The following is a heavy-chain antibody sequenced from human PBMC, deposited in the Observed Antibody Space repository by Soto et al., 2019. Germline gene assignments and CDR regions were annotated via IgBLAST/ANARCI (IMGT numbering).Heavy chain of an antibody. D-gene: IGHD3-22*01. CDR2: ISGSGGST. J-gene: IGHJ4*02. CDR1: GFTFSSYA. Sequence: GGSLRLSCAASGFTFSSYAMSWVRQAPGKGLEWVSAISGSGGSTYYADSVKGRFTISRDNSKNTLYLQMNSLRAEDTAVYYCAKLGGDDSSGRYFDYWGQGTLVTVSS. CDR3: AKLGGDDSSGRYFDY. V-gene: IGHV3-23*01.